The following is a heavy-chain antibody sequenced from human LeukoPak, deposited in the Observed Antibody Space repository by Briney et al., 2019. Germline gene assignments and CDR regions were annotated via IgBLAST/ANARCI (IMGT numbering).Heavy chain of an antibody. D-gene: IGHD3-10*01. V-gene: IGHV1-46*01. CDR1: GYTFTSYY. CDR2: INPSGGST. CDR3: ARGGGSGTAGHYYYGMDV. J-gene: IGHJ6*02. Sequence: ASVKVSCKASGYTFTSYYMHWVRQAPGQGLEWMGLINPSGGSTSYAQKFQGRVTMTRDTSTSTVYMELSSLRSEDTAVYYCARGGGSGTAGHYYYGMDVWGQGTTVTVSS.